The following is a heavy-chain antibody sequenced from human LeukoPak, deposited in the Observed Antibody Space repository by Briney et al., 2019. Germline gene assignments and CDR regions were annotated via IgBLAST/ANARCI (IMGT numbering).Heavy chain of an antibody. J-gene: IGHJ4*02. CDR1: GFTFSSYW. CDR3: AKDPGYSSDWYGRGFDY. CDR2: IKQDGSEK. D-gene: IGHD6-19*01. V-gene: IGHV3-7*03. Sequence: AGGSLRLSCAASGFTFSSYWMSWVRQAPGKGLEWVANIKQDGSEKYYVDSVKGRFTISRDNAKNSLYLQMNSLRAEDTAVYYCAKDPGYSSDWYGRGFDYWGQGTLVTVSS.